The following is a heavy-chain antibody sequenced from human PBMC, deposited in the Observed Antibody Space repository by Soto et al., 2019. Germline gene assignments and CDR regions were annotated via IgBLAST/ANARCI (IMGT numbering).Heavy chain of an antibody. D-gene: IGHD6-6*01. CDR3: ARGVYAAYSPSSWFDP. CDR2: IKPNRGGT. V-gene: IGHV1-2*04. Sequence: GASVKVSCKASGYTFTGYYMHWVRQAPGQGLEWLGWIKPNRGGTNYAQKFQGWVTMTRDTSISTAYMEMTRLRSDDTAVYYCARGVYAAYSPSSWFDPWGQGNLVPVSS. CDR1: GYTFTGYY. J-gene: IGHJ5*02.